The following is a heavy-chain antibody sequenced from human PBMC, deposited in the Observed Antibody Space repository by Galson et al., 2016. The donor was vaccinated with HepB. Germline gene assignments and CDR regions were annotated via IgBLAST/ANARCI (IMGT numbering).Heavy chain of an antibody. D-gene: IGHD3-10*01. CDR3: ARSSPYYYGSGSPFDP. V-gene: IGHV2-70*01. J-gene: IGHJ5*02. CDR2: IDWDDDK. CDR1: GFSLSTSGMC. Sequence: PALVKPTQTLTLTCTFSGFSLSTSGMCVSWIRQPPGKALEWLAFIDWDDDKYYSTSLKTRLTISKDTSNNQVVLTMTNMDPAGTATYYCARSSPYYYGSGSPFDPWGQGTLV.